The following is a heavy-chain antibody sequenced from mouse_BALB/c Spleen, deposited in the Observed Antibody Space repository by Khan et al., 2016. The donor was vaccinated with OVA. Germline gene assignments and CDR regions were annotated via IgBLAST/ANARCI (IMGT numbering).Heavy chain of an antibody. V-gene: IGHV1-7*01. CDR2: INPRTGYT. D-gene: IGHD1-1*01. CDR3: ARRGLRWDFDY. CDR1: GYTFINYW. J-gene: IGHJ2*01. Sequence: QVQLQQPGAELAKPGASVKMSCKASGYTFINYWILWIKQRPGQGLEWIGYINPRTGYTEYNQNFNDKATLTADKSSSTAYMQLSSLTSEDSTVYYCARRGLRWDFDYWGQGTTLTVSS.